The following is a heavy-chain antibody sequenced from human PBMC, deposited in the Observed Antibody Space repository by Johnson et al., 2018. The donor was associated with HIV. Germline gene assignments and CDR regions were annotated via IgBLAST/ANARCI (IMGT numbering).Heavy chain of an antibody. J-gene: IGHJ3*02. V-gene: IGHV3-30*04. D-gene: IGHD6-6*01. CDR1: GFPFRAYA. CDR2: TSNDEVDK. CDR3: ARGSYGSSSEAFDI. Sequence: QMMLVESGGGVVQPGKSLRLSCAASGFPFRAYAMHWVRQAPGKGLVWAAATSNDEVDKFYADSVKGRFTISRDNSKNTLHLEMNILIVEDTAVYFCARGSYGSSSEAFDIWGQGTMVIVSA.